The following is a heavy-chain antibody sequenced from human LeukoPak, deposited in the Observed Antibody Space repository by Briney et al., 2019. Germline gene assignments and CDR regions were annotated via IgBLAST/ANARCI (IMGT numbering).Heavy chain of an antibody. Sequence: SGGSLRLSCAASGFTFSSYAMHWVRQAPGKGLERVGVISYDGSNKYYADSVKGRFTISRDNSKNTLYLQMNSLRAEDTAVYYCARDVGQWLVYGGGGFDYWGQGTLVTVSS. V-gene: IGHV3-30*04. J-gene: IGHJ4*02. CDR1: GFTFSSYA. D-gene: IGHD6-19*01. CDR3: ARDVGQWLVYGGGGFDY. CDR2: ISYDGSNK.